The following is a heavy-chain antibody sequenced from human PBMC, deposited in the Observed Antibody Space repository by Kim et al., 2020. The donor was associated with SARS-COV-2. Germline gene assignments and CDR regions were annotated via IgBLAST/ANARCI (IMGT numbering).Heavy chain of an antibody. V-gene: IGHV1-2*02. CDR1: GYTFTGYY. CDR3: ARGVTRYALCPNY. D-gene: IGHD2-21*01. Sequence: ASVKVSCKASGYTFTGYYMHWVRQAPGQGLEWMGWINPNSGGTNYAQKFQGRVTMTRDTSISTAYMELSRLRSDDTAVYYCARGVTRYALCPNYWGQGTLVTVSS. J-gene: IGHJ4*02. CDR2: INPNSGGT.